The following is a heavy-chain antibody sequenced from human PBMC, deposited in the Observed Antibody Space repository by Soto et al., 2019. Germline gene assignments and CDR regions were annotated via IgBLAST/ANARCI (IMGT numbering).Heavy chain of an antibody. CDR1: GYTFTGFY. Sequence: QVQLVQSGPEVKKPGASVKVSCKASGYTFTGFYINWVRQAPGQGPEWMGWINPYNGAPNYSRKFQARVTMTTDTSITTAFLELGSLQSDDTAVYFCARVRKSSGNPYAFDNWGQGTLVTVSS. D-gene: IGHD3-22*01. CDR3: ARVRKSSGNPYAFDN. CDR2: INPYNGAP. J-gene: IGHJ4*02. V-gene: IGHV1-2*02.